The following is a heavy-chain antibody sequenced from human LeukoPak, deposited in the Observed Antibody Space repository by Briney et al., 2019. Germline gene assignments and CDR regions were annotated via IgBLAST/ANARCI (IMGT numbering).Heavy chain of an antibody. CDR2: ISGVGDST. CDR1: GFTFSNYA. J-gene: IGHJ4*02. V-gene: IGHV3-23*01. CDR3: ARGLWLSLNYFDY. Sequence: TGGSLRLSCAASGFTFSNYAMNWVRQAPGKGLEWVSTISGVGDSTYYAESVKGRFTISRDNSKNTVHLQMNSLRAEDTAVFYCARGLWLSLNYFDYWGQGTLVTV. D-gene: IGHD5-18*01.